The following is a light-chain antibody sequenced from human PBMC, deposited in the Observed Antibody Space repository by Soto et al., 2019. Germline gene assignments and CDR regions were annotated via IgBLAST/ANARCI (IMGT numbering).Light chain of an antibody. Sequence: EIVMTQSPATLSVSPGKRATLSCRASQSVTSNLAWYQQKPGQAPRLLMYGVSTRATGIPARFGGSGSATEFTLTISRLEPDDSAVYYCQQYHDSPMNTFGQGTKLQIK. CDR1: QSVTSN. CDR3: QQYHDSPMNT. J-gene: IGKJ2*01. CDR2: GVS. V-gene: IGKV3-15*01.